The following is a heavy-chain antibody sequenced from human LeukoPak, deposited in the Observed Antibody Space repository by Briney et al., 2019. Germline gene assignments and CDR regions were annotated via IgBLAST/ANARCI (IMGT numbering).Heavy chain of an antibody. CDR3: ARSGGSGWLDP. J-gene: IGHJ5*02. CDR2: IYSSGNI. D-gene: IGHD3-16*01. Sequence: SETLSLTCKVSGDSISSYFWGWIRQPAGKGLEWIGRIYSSGNIDYNPSFKSRVAMSVDTPKNQISLKLTSVTAADTAVYYCARSGGSGWLDPWGQGSLVTVSS. V-gene: IGHV4-4*07. CDR1: GDSISSYF.